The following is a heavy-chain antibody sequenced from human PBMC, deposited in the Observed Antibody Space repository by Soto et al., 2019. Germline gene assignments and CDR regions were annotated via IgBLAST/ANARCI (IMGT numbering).Heavy chain of an antibody. J-gene: IGHJ4*02. Sequence: QVQLVQSGAEVKKPGSSVKVSCKASRGTFSSYTISWVRQAPGQGLEWMGRIIPILGIANYAQKFQGRVTITADKSTSTAYMELSSLRSEDTAVYYCARDRDTAMASDYWGQGTLVTVSS. CDR2: IIPILGIA. V-gene: IGHV1-69*08. D-gene: IGHD5-18*01. CDR3: ARDRDTAMASDY. CDR1: RGTFSSYT.